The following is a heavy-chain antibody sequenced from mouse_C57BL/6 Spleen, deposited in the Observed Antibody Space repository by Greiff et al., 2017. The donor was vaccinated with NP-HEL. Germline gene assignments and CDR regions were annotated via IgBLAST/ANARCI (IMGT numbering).Heavy chain of an antibody. D-gene: IGHD1-1*01. CDR1: GYTFTDYY. CDR3: ARRPITTVVATNFDV. J-gene: IGHJ1*03. V-gene: IGHV1-26*01. CDR2: INPNNGGT. Sequence: EVQLQQSGPELVKPGASVKISCKASGYTFTDYYMNWVKQSHGKSLEWIGDINPNNGGTSYNQKFKGKATLTVDKSSSTAYMELRSLTSEDSAVYYWARRPITTVVATNFDVWGTGTTVTVSS.